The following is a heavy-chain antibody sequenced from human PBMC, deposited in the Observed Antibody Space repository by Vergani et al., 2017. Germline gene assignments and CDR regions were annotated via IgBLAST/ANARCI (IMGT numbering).Heavy chain of an antibody. D-gene: IGHD3-9*01. CDR2: INPSGGHT. J-gene: IGHJ4*02. V-gene: IGHV1-46*03. CDR1: GYTFSNYY. Sequence: QVQVVQSGAEVKKSGASVKVSCKTSGYTFSNYYMHWVRQAPGQGLEWMGIINPSGGHTNYAQKFQGRVTMTRDTSTSKVYMELGSLRSEDTAIYYCAREDYGILTGYRYWGQGTLVTVSA. CDR3: AREDYGILTGYRY.